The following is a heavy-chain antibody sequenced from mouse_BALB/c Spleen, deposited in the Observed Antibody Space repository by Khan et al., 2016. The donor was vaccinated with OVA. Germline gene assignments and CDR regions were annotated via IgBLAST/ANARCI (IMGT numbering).Heavy chain of an antibody. V-gene: IGHV9-1*02. Sequence: QIQLVQSGPELKKPGETVKISCKASGYTFTNYGMNWVKQAPGKGLKWMGWINTYTGAPTYADDFKGRFAFSLETSASSAYLQINNLKNEDMATYFCARTYYSYDRYFDVGGAGTTVTVSS. CDR2: INTYTGAP. CDR1: GYTFTNYG. CDR3: ARTYYSYDRYFDV. D-gene: IGHD2-12*01. J-gene: IGHJ1*01.